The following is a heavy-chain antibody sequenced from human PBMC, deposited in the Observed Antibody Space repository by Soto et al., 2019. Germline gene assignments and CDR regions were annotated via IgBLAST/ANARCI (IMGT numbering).Heavy chain of an antibody. CDR1: GFTVDSYS. Sequence: GGSLRLSCAAAGFTVDSYSINWVRQAPGKGLEWVSYISISSGSIFYADSVRGRFTISRDNAKNTVYLHLNSLTAEDTAVYYCGSDFETWGKGILFTVAS. CDR2: ISISSGSI. J-gene: IGHJ5*02. V-gene: IGHV3-48*04. CDR3: GSDFET. D-gene: IGHD3-9*01.